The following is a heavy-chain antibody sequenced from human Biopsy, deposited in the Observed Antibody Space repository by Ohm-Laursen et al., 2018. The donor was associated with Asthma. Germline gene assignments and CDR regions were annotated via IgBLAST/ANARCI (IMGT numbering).Heavy chain of an antibody. CDR2: ISYDGSNK. V-gene: IGHV3-30-3*01. Sequence: SLRLSCSASGFTFSSYAMHWVRQAPGKGLEWVAVISYDGSNKYYTDSVKGRFTISRDNSKNTLYLQMNSLRAEDTAVYYCARDAWELQKPYAYYFDYWGQGTLVTVSP. D-gene: IGHD1-26*01. CDR3: ARDAWELQKPYAYYFDY. CDR1: GFTFSSYA. J-gene: IGHJ4*02.